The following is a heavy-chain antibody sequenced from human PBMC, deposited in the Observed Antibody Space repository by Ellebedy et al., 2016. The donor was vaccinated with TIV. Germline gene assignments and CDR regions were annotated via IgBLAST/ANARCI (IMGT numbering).Heavy chain of an antibody. J-gene: IGHJ4*02. CDR1: GYTFSSYW. Sequence: GESLKISCKGSGYTFSSYWIGWVRQMHGKGLEWMGSISPGDSVTRDSPSFPGQVTISADKSISNAYLQWSRLKASETAMYNCARWNGYSETPLFDYWGQGTLVTVSS. CDR2: ISPGDSVT. V-gene: IGHV5-51*01. CDR3: ARWNGYSETPLFDY. D-gene: IGHD3-3*01.